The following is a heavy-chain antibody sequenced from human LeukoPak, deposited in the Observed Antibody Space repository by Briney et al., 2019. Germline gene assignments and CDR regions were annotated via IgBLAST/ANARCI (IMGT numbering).Heavy chain of an antibody. CDR1: GGSFGGYY. D-gene: IGHD6-19*01. CDR3: ARVLEGSSGQHWYFDL. V-gene: IGHV4-34*01. J-gene: IGHJ2*01. CDR2: INHSGST. Sequence: SETLFLTCAVYGGSFGGYYWSWIRQPPGKGLEWIGEINHSGSTNYNPSLKSRVTISVDTSKNQFSLKLSSVTAADTAVYYCARVLEGSSGQHWYFDLWGRGTLVTVSS.